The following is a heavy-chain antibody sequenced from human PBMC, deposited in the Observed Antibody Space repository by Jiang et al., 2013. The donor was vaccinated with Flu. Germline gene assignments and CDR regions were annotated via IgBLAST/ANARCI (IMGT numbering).Heavy chain of an antibody. CDR2: ISSKAYGGTT. D-gene: IGHD6-19*01. CDR1: GFTFGDYA. J-gene: IGHJ6*02. Sequence: QLVESGGGLVQPGRSLRLSCTASGFTFGDYAMAWVRQAPGKGLEWVGFISSKAYGGTTEYAASVEGRFIISRDDSKSIAYLQMDSLKTEDTAMYYCTPSDSYDAPNFYGMDVWGQGTTVTVSS. CDR3: TPSDSYDAPNFYGMDV. V-gene: IGHV3-49*04.